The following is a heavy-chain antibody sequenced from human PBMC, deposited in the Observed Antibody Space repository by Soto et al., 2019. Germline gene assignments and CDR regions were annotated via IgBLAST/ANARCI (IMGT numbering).Heavy chain of an antibody. J-gene: IGHJ6*02. CDR3: ARWSGMVRGVNYYGMDV. CDR1: GYTFTGYY. CDR2: INPNSGGT. D-gene: IGHD3-10*01. Sequence: GPSVKVSCKASGYTFTGYYMHWVRQAPGQGLEWMGWINPNSGGTNYAQKFQGRVTMTRDTSISTAYMELSRLRSDDTAVYYCARWSGMVRGVNYYGMDVWGQGTTVTVSS. V-gene: IGHV1-2*02.